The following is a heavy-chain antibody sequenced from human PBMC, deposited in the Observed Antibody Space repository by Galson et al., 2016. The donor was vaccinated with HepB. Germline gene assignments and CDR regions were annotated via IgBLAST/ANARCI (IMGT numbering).Heavy chain of an antibody. D-gene: IGHD4/OR15-4a*01. CDR2: IIPIFSPP. CDR3: ARAQVPGPFDP. CDR1: GGTFSSYG. J-gene: IGHJ5*02. V-gene: IGHV1-69*13. Sequence: SVKVSCKASGGTFSSYGISWVRQAPGQGLEWMGGIIPIFSPPNYAEKFQGRVTITADESTTTAYMELSSLRSEDTAVYYCARAQVPGPFDPWGQGTLVIVSS.